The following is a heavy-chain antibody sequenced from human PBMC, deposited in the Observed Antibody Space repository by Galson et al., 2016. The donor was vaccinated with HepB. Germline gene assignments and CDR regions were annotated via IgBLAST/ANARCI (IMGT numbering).Heavy chain of an antibody. CDR1: GFTFSNYY. V-gene: IGHV3-21*01. J-gene: IGHJ5*02. Sequence: SLRLSCAASGFTFSNYYMHWVRQAPGRGLEWVSSISSNSKYIYYADSMKGRFTISRDNANNSLFLQMESLRADDTAVYYCARDRGIAAGGWFDPWGQGTQVTVSS. CDR3: ARDRGIAAGGWFDP. CDR2: ISSNSKYI. D-gene: IGHD6-13*01.